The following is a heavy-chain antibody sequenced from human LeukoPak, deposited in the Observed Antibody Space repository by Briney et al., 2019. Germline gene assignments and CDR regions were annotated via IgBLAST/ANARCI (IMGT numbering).Heavy chain of an antibody. CDR1: DGSISCYY. Sequence: SETLSLTCTVSDGSISCYYWSWLRQPPGKGLEWIAYMYYSGSTNYNPSLKSRVTISVDTSKNPFSLKLSSVTAADTAFYYRARVGGWGTRGWFDPWGQGTLVTVSS. CDR3: ARVGGWGTRGWFDP. J-gene: IGHJ5*02. CDR2: MYYSGST. V-gene: IGHV4-59*12. D-gene: IGHD3-16*01.